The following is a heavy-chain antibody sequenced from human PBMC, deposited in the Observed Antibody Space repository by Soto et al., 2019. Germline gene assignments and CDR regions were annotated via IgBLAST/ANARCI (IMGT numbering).Heavy chain of an antibody. D-gene: IGHD5-18*01. CDR1: GGTFSSYA. J-gene: IGHJ6*02. V-gene: IGHV1-69*06. Sequence: GASVKVSCKASGGTFSSYAISWVRQAPGQGLEWMGGIIPIFGTANYAQKFQGRVTITADKSTSTAYMELSSLRSEDTAVYYCARVGPIQLWLRPYYYYGMDVWGQGTTVNVSS. CDR2: IIPIFGTA. CDR3: ARVGPIQLWLRPYYYYGMDV.